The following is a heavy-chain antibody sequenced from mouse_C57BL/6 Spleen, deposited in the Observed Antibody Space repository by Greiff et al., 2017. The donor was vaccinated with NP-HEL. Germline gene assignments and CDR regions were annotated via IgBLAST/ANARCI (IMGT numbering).Heavy chain of an antibody. D-gene: IGHD1-1*01. V-gene: IGHV1-62-2*01. CDR3: ARRATNYYGSSYDYAMDY. CDR2: FYPGSGSI. Sequence: VQLVESGAELVKPGASVKLSCKASGYTFTEYTIHWVKQRSGQGLEWIGWFYPGSGSIKYNEKFKDKATLTADKSSSTVYMELSRLTSEDSAVYFCARRATNYYGSSYDYAMDYWGQGTSVTVSS. CDR1: GYTFTEYT. J-gene: IGHJ4*01.